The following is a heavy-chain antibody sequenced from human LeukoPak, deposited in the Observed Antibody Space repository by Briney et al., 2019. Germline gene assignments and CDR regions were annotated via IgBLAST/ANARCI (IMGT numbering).Heavy chain of an antibody. J-gene: IGHJ6*02. CDR1: GFTFSSYS. CDR2: ISSSSSYI. Sequence: GGSLRLSCAASGFTFSSYSMNWVRQAPGKGLEWVSSISSSSSYIYYADSVKGRFTISRDNAKNSLYLQMNSLRAEDTAVYYCARDDGGYSSGWYEYYYGMDVWGQGTTVTVSS. CDR3: ARDDGGYSSGWYEYYYGMDV. V-gene: IGHV3-21*01. D-gene: IGHD6-19*01.